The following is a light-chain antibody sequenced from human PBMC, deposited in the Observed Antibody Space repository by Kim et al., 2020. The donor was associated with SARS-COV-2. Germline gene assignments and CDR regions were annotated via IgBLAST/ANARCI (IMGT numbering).Light chain of an antibody. CDR3: QTWDNNTVV. J-gene: IGLJ2*01. Sequence: SVSHGQTAIMRCRGAELGYKDVSWYQQRPGQAPVLVIYEDDKRASRIHERFSGSSSGITASLTISGTQPMDEADYYCQTWDNNTVVFGGGTQLTVL. CDR2: EDD. V-gene: IGLV3-1*01. CDR1: ELGYKD.